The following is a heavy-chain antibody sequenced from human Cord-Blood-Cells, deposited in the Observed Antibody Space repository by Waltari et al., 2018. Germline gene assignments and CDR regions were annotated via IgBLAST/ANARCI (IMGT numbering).Heavy chain of an antibody. J-gene: IGHJ3*02. V-gene: IGHV1-69*06. Sequence: QVQLVQSGAEVKKPGSSVKVSCKASGGTFSSYAISWVRQAPGQGLEWMGGIIPIFGTGNDAQKFKGRVTITADKSTSTAYMELSSLRAEDTAVYYCARGTERWGTNAFDIWGQGTMVTVSS. CDR3: ARGTERWGTNAFDI. CDR2: IIPIFGTG. CDR1: GGTFSSYA. D-gene: IGHD3-16*01.